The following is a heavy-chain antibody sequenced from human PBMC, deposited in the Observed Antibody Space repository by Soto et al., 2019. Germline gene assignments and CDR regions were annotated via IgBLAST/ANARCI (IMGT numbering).Heavy chain of an antibody. D-gene: IGHD2-2*01. CDR3: ARDRTSSTSCFDY. Sequence: GGSLRLSCAASGFTFSSYGMHWVRQAPGKGLEWVAVIWYDGSNKYYADSVKGRFTISRDNSKNTLYLQMNSLRAEDTAVYYCARDRTSSTSCFDYWGQGILVTVSS. J-gene: IGHJ4*02. V-gene: IGHV3-33*08. CDR1: GFTFSSYG. CDR2: IWYDGSNK.